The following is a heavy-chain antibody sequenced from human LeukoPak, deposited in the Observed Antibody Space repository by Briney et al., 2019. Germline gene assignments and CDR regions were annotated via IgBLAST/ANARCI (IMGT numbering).Heavy chain of an antibody. CDR1: GGSFSGYY. D-gene: IGHD6-6*01. V-gene: IGHV4-34*01. Sequence: PSETLSLTCAVYGGSFSGYYWSWIRQPPGKGLEWIGEINHSGSTNYNPSLKSRVTISVDTSKNQFSLKLSSVTAADTAVYYCARESFIAARGYYYYYMDVWGKGTTVTVSS. CDR3: ARESFIAARGYYYYYMDV. J-gene: IGHJ6*03. CDR2: INHSGST.